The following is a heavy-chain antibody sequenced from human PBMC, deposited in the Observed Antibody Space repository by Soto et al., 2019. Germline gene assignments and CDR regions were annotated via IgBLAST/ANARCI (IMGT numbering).Heavy chain of an antibody. J-gene: IGHJ4*02. V-gene: IGHV3-30*03. CDR2: MSFDGSFR. CDR1: GISINSYG. D-gene: IGHD1-26*01. Sequence: QVQLVESGGAVVQPGRSLRLSCVASGISINSYGMHWVRQAPGKGLEWVALMSFDGSFRSYGDSVKGRFTISRDNSKNTVYLQTNSLRVDDTAVYYCSRGMAGADDYWGQGTLVTVS. CDR3: SRGMAGADDY.